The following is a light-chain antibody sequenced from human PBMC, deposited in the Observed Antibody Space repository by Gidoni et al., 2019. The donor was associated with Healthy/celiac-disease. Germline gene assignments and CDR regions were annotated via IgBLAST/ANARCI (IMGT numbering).Light chain of an antibody. Sequence: DIHMTQSPSSLSASVGDRVTSTCRASQSISSYLNWYQQKPGKAPKLLIYAASSLQSGVPSRFSGSGSGTDFTLIISSLQPEDFATYYCQQSYSTPWTFGQGTKVEIK. CDR3: QQSYSTPWT. V-gene: IGKV1-39*01. J-gene: IGKJ1*01. CDR2: AAS. CDR1: QSISSY.